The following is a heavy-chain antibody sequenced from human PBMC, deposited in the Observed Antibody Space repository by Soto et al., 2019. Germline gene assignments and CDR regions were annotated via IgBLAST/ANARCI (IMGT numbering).Heavy chain of an antibody. Sequence: PSETLSLTCTVSGGSISSTDHYWGWVRQPPGKGLEWLGSIYFAGSTFHNPALQSRATISVATSRNQFSLRLTTVTASDSAVYYCARLVFHCLRGSCDDYSFCGLYVWGQGTTFTVSS. J-gene: IGHJ6*02. CDR2: IYFAGST. V-gene: IGHV4-39*01. CDR1: GGSISSTDHY. CDR3: ARLVFHCLRGSCDDYSFCGLYV. D-gene: IGHD2-15*01.